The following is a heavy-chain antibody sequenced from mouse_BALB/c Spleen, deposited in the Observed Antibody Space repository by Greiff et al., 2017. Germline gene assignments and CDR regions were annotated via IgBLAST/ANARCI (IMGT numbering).Heavy chain of an antibody. V-gene: IGHV5-9-4*01. CDR1: GFTFSSYA. Sequence: EVKVVESGGGLVKPGGSLKLSCAASGFTFSSYAMSWVRQSPEKRLEWVAEISSGGSYTYYPDTVTGRFTISRDNAKNTLYLEMSSLRSEDTAMYYCARDYDYDMGAYWGQGTLVTVSA. J-gene: IGHJ3*01. CDR2: ISSGGSYT. D-gene: IGHD2-4*01. CDR3: ARDYDYDMGAY.